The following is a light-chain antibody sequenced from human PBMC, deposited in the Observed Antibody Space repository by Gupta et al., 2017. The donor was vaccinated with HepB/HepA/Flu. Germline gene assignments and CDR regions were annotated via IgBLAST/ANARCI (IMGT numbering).Light chain of an antibody. Sequence: SALTQPPSASGTPGQRVPITCAGSSSNLGSNRDNWYQQHPGTAPKLLIYNDKQRPSGGPDRFSGSNSGTSASLAISGLQSEDEADYYCAALDVSLNGRGVFGGGTRLTVL. CDR2: NDK. J-gene: IGLJ3*02. CDR3: AALDVSLNGRGV. V-gene: IGLV1-44*01. CDR1: SSNLGSNR.